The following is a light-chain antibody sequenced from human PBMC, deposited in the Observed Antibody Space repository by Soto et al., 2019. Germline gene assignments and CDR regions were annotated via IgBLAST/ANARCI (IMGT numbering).Light chain of an antibody. V-gene: IGKV3-11*01. Sequence: IIVSMSAVTVSLSPGDRATLSCRASQSVSRSLAWYQQKPGQAHRLLIYDASNRANGIPARFSGSCSGADFTLTISILEAEDGTGYCCQERTYLPRTFGERSNVDIK. CDR3: QERTYLPRT. J-gene: IGKJ4*01. CDR2: DAS. CDR1: QSVSRS.